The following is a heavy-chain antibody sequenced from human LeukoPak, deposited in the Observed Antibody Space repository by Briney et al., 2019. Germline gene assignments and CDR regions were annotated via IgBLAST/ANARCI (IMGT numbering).Heavy chain of an antibody. CDR2: IPYDGSNK. Sequence: PGRSLRLSCAASGFTFSSYGMHWVRQAPGKGLEWVAVIPYDGSNKYYADSVKGRFTISRDNSKNTLYLQMNSLRAEDTAVYYCAKADGVYGDYVAFDIWGQGTMVTVSS. CDR3: AKADGVYGDYVAFDI. J-gene: IGHJ3*02. V-gene: IGHV3-30*18. CDR1: GFTFSSYG. D-gene: IGHD4-17*01.